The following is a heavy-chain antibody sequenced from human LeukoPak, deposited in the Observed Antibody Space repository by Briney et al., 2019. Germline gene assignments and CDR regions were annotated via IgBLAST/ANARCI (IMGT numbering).Heavy chain of an antibody. CDR1: GGSISSGGYY. Sequence: ASQTLSLTCTVSGGSISSGGYYWSWIRQHPGKGLEWIGYIYYSGSTYYNPSLKSRVTISVDTSKNQFSLKLSSVTAADTAVYYCASGPISPYGSGSYYLGGMDVWGQGTTVTVSS. D-gene: IGHD3-10*01. J-gene: IGHJ6*02. CDR3: ASGPISPYGSGSYYLGGMDV. CDR2: IYYSGST. V-gene: IGHV4-31*03.